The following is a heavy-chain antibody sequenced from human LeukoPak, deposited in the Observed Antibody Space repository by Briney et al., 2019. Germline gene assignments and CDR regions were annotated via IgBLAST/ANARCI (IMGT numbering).Heavy chain of an antibody. D-gene: IGHD3-22*01. J-gene: IGHJ4*02. CDR1: GGSISSGSFY. CDR3: ARGYDRNGYQSRGFDY. CDR2: IYPSGDS. Sequence: MPSQTMSLTCTVSGGSISSGSFYWSWIRQTAGKGLEWIGRIYPSGDSQYSPSFRGRATISLDTRNQFSLKLSSVTAADTAVYFCARGYDRNGYQSRGFDYWGQGALVNVSS. V-gene: IGHV4-61*02.